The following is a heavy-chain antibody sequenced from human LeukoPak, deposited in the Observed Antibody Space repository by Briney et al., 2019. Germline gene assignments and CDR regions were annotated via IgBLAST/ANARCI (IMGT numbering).Heavy chain of an antibody. J-gene: IGHJ4*02. Sequence: PGGSLRLSCAVSGITVSNYGMSWVRQAPGKGLEWVAGISGSGGSTNYADSVEGRFTISRDNPKNTLYLQMNSLRAEDTAVYFCAKRGVVIRVILVGFHKEAYYFDSWGQGALVTVSS. CDR2: ISGSGGST. V-gene: IGHV3-23*01. CDR3: AKRGVVIRVILVGFHKEAYYFDS. D-gene: IGHD3-22*01. CDR1: GITVSNYG.